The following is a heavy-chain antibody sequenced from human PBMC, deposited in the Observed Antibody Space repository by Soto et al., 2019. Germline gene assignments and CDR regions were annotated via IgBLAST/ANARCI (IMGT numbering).Heavy chain of an antibody. CDR2: IIPIFGTA. J-gene: IGHJ5*02. V-gene: IGHV1-69*06. CDR1: RGTFISYA. CDR3: ATQPWMIAAADWFDP. D-gene: IGHD6-13*01. Sequence: SAEVSFKASRGTFISYAISWVRQAPGQGLEWMGGIIPIFGTANYAQKFQGRVTITADKSTSTAYMELSSLRSEDTAVYYCATQPWMIAAADWFDPWGQGTLVTVSS.